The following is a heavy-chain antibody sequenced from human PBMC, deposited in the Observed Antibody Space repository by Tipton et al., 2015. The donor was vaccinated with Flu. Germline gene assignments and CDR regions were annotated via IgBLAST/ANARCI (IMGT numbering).Heavy chain of an antibody. D-gene: IGHD6-19*01. Sequence: TLSLTCTVSGGSISSHYWSWIRQPPGKGLEWLGYIYFTGSTNYNPSLKSRVTISVDMSKNQFSLKLTSVTAADTAVYYCARGGGSPSYWGQGTLVTVSS. J-gene: IGHJ4*02. V-gene: IGHV4-59*11. CDR1: GGSISSHY. CDR3: ARGGGSPSY. CDR2: IYFTGST.